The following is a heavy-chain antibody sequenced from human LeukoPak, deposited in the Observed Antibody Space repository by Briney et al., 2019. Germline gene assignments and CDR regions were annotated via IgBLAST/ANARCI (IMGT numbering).Heavy chain of an antibody. CDR2: IYYSGST. J-gene: IGHJ5*02. CDR3: ARGSGVGWFDP. CDR1: GGSISSYY. V-gene: IGHV4-59*01. Sequence: SETLSLTCTVSGGSISSYYWSWIRQPPGKGLEWIGYIYYSGSTNYNPPLKSRVTISVDTSKNQFSLKLSSVTAADTAVYYCARGSGVGWFDPWGQGTLVTVSS. D-gene: IGHD1-26*01.